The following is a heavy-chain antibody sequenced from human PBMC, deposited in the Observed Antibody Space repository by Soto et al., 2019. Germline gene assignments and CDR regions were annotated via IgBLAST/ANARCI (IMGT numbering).Heavy chain of an antibody. Sequence: ASVKVSCKXSGYTFTSYGISWVRQAPGQGLEWMGWISAYNGNTNYAQKLQGRVTMTTDTSTSTAYMELRSLRSDDTAVYYCARDVRGYSSGAWFDPWGQGTLVTVSS. D-gene: IGHD3-22*01. J-gene: IGHJ5*02. V-gene: IGHV1-18*01. CDR3: ARDVRGYSSGAWFDP. CDR1: GYTFTSYG. CDR2: ISAYNGNT.